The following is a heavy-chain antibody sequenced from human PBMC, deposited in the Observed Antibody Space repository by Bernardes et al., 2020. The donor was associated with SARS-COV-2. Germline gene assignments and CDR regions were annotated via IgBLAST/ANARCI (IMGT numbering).Heavy chain of an antibody. CDR2: ISPHSANT. CDR1: GYSFSNHD. V-gene: IGHV1-18*04. D-gene: IGHD1-26*01. J-gene: IGHJ4*02. CDR3: WVRVETGGVVFDH. Sequence: ASVKVSCTASGYSFSNHDMNWVRQAPGQGLEWVGWISPHSANTNYAQNLQGRVSMTTDASARTGYMELRSLRSDDTAVYYCWVRVETGGVVFDHWGQGTLV.